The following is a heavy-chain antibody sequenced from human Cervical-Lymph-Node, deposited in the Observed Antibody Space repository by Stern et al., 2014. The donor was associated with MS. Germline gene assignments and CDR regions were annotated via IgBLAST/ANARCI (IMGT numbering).Heavy chain of an antibody. CDR3: ARDVVGYYFDS. CDR1: GASISNYY. D-gene: IGHD2-21*01. CDR2: IHSNGRT. J-gene: IGHJ4*02. V-gene: IGHV4-59*01. Sequence: VQLLESGPGLVKPSETLSLTCSVSGASISNYYWSWIRQPPGKGLEWIAYIHSNGRTNYNPSLKSRVSISIDTSKSQYSLRLTSVTAADTAVYYCARDVVGYYFDSWGQGTLVTVSS.